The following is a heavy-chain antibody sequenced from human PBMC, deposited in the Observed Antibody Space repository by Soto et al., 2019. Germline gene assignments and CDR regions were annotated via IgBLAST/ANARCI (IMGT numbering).Heavy chain of an antibody. Sequence: QEQLVQSGAEVKKPGASVKVSCKASGYTFTIYDINWVRQAPGQGLEWMGWMSPNSGNTGYAQKFQGRITMTRNTTISTAYMELSSLSSEDTAVYFCAREAAVGPGGFDPWGQGTLVSVSS. CDR2: MSPNSGNT. V-gene: IGHV1-8*01. CDR1: GYTFTIYD. J-gene: IGHJ5*02. CDR3: AREAAVGPGGFDP. D-gene: IGHD6-13*01.